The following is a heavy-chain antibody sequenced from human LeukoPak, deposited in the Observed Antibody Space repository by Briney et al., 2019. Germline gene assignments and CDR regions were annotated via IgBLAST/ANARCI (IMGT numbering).Heavy chain of an antibody. CDR3: ARDQLPYYDILTGYHNNNWFDP. CDR2: INTNTGNP. D-gene: IGHD3-9*01. V-gene: IGHV7-4-1*02. J-gene: IGHJ5*02. Sequence: ASVKVSCKASGYTFTSYAMNWVRQAPGQGLEWMGWINTNTGNPTYAQGFTGRFVFSLDTSVSTAYLQISSLKAEDTAVYYCARDQLPYYDILTGYHNNNWFDPWGQGTLVTVSS. CDR1: GYTFTSYA.